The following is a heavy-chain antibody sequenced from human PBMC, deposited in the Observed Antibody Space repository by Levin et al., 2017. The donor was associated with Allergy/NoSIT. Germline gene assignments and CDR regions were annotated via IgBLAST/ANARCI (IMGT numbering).Heavy chain of an antibody. J-gene: IGHJ4*02. CDR2: IHLNEDK. CDR1: GFSLTTSGMS. D-gene: IGHD2-2*01. CDR3: ALFLYSSSWFGY. Sequence: SGPTLVKPTQTLTLTCTFSGFSLTTSGMSVAWIRQPPGQGLEWLALIHLNEDKHFNPSLKSRLTITKDTSKNEVVRTMTNIDPVDTGSCYCALFLYSSSWFGYWGQGTLVTVSS. V-gene: IGHV2-5*04.